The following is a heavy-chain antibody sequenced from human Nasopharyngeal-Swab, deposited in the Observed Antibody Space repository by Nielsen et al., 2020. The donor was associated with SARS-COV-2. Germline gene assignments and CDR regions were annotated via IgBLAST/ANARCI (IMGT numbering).Heavy chain of an antibody. CDR1: GFTFSSYS. CDR3: ARVSPSMDV. V-gene: IGHV3-48*02. Sequence: GESLKISCAASGFTFSSYSMNWVRQAPGKGLEWVSYISSSSSTICYADSVKGRFTISRDNAKNSLYLQMNSLRDEDTAVYYCARVSPSMDVWGKGTTVTVSS. J-gene: IGHJ6*04. CDR2: ISSSSSTI.